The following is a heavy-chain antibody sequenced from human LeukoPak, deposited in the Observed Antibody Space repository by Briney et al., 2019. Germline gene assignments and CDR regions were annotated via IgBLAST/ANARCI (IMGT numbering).Heavy chain of an antibody. D-gene: IGHD6-13*01. CDR2: ISDNGGRT. J-gene: IGHJ4*02. Sequence: GGSLRLSCAASGFSFTSYAMNWVRQAPGKGLEWVSHISDNGGRTYYAESVKGRFAISRDNAKNSLYLQMDSLRAEDTAVYYCARAMGLQRQLAFDYWGQGTQVTVSS. V-gene: IGHV3-23*01. CDR1: GFSFTSYA. CDR3: ARAMGLQRQLAFDY.